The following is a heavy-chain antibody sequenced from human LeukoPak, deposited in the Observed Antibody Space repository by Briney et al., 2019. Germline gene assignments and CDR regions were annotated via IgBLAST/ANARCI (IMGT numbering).Heavy chain of an antibody. Sequence: PGGTLRLSCAASGFTFSSYGMSWVRQAPGKGLEWVSLISWDGGSTYYADSVKGRFTISRDNSKNSLYLQMNSLRAEDTALYYCAKGPIVGATSDKQPFDYWGQGTLVTVSS. D-gene: IGHD1-26*01. CDR1: GFTFSSYG. V-gene: IGHV3-43D*03. J-gene: IGHJ4*02. CDR3: AKGPIVGATSDKQPFDY. CDR2: ISWDGGST.